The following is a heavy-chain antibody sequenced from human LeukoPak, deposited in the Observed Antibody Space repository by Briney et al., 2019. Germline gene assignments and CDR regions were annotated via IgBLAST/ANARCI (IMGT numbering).Heavy chain of an antibody. CDR2: TYYRSRWGN. D-gene: IGHD3-9*01. J-gene: IGHJ4*02. CDR1: GDSVSNNIAT. V-gene: IGHV6-1*01. CDR3: ARTDILTGYYHFDY. Sequence: SQTLSLTCAISGDSVSNNIATWNWVRQSPSRGLEWLGRTYYRSRWGNDYAISVKGRITINPDTSRNQFSLQLNSVTPEDTAVYYCARTDILTGYYHFDYWGQGTLVTVSS.